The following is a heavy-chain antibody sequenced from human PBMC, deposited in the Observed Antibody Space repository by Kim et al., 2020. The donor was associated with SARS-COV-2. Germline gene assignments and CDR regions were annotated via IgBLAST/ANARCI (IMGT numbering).Heavy chain of an antibody. J-gene: IGHJ5*02. V-gene: IGHV3-9*01. CDR2: ISWNSGSI. CDR3: ARLIRVATISPTAWFDP. CDR1: GFTFDDYA. D-gene: IGHD5-12*01. Sequence: GGSLRLSCAASGFTFDDYAMHWVRQAPGKGLEWVSGISWNSGSIGYADSVKGRFTISRDNAKNSLYLQMNSLRAEDTALYYCARLIRVATISPTAWFDPWGQGTLVTVSS.